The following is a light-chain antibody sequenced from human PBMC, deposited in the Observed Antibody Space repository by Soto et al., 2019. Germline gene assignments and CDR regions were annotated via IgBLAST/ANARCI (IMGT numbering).Light chain of an antibody. J-gene: IGKJ1*01. Sequence: EIVLTQSPATLSLSPGESATLSCRASEGVSIYISWYQQKPAQAPRLLIYDASNRATGIPTRFSGSGSGTGFSITISSLEPEAFAVYYCQQRSNWPWTTFGQGTGVELK. CDR3: QQRSNWPWTT. CDR1: EGVSIY. CDR2: DAS. V-gene: IGKV3-11*01.